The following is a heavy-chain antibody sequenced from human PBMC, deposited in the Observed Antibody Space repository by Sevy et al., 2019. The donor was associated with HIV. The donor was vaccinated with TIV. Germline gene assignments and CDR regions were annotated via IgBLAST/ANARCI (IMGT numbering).Heavy chain of an antibody. V-gene: IGHV1-69*06. D-gene: IGHD3-10*01. J-gene: IGHJ4*02. CDR3: AQALFGSGSYYNLAY. Sequence: ASVKVSCKASGGTFSSDAFSWVRQAPGQGLEWMGGIIPIFDPANYAQKFQGRVTITADRYTTTAYMELSSLTSEDTAIYYCAQALFGSGSYYNLAYWGQGSLVTVSS. CDR2: IIPIFDPA. CDR1: GGTFSSDA.